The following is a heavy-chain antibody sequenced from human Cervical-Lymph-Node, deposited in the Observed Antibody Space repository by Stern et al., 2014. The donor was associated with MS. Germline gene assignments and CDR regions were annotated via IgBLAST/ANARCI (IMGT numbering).Heavy chain of an antibody. CDR3: AIMRGDSGLHY. Sequence: EVQLVESGAEVKKPGESLSISCKGSGYTFTHFWVGWVRQMPGKGLEWMGIIYPGDYDTRYSPSFQGQVAISADSSINTAYLQWSSLKASDTAIYYCAIMRGDSGLHYWGQGTLVTVSS. J-gene: IGHJ4*02. CDR2: IYPGDYDT. D-gene: IGHD6-19*01. V-gene: IGHV5-51*03. CDR1: GYTFTHFW.